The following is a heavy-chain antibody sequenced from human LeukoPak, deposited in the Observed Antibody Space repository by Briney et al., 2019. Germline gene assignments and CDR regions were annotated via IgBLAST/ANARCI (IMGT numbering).Heavy chain of an antibody. V-gene: IGHV1-18*01. CDR3: ARDPSLATRKGGSDY. CDR2: ISAYNGNT. Sequence: ASVKVSCKASGYTFTSYGISWVRQAPGQGLEWMGWISAYNGNTNYAQKLQGRVTMTTDTSTSTAYMELRSLRSDDTAVYYCARDPSLATRKGGSDYWGQGTLVTVSS. J-gene: IGHJ4*02. CDR1: GYTFTSYG. D-gene: IGHD6-6*01.